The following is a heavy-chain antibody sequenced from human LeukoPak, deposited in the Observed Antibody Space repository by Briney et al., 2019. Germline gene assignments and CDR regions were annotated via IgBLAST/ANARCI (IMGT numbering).Heavy chain of an antibody. Sequence: SVKVSCKASGGTFSSYTISWVRQAPGQGLEWMGRIIPILGIANYAQKFQGRVTITADKSTSTAYMELSSLRSEDTAVYYCARDISRLWYFDYWGQGTLVTVSS. CDR2: IIPILGIA. V-gene: IGHV1-69*04. J-gene: IGHJ4*02. CDR1: GGTFSSYT. D-gene: IGHD5-18*01. CDR3: ARDISRLWYFDY.